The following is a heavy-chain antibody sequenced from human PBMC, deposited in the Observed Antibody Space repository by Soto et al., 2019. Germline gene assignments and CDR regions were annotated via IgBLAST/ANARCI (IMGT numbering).Heavy chain of an antibody. Sequence: QVQLVQSGAEVKKPGSSVKVSCKASGGTFSSYAISWVRQAPGQGLEWMGGIIPIFGTANYAQKFQGRVTITADESTSTAYMELSSLRAEDTAVYYCARVKSSGYYYDYYYYGMDVWGQGTTVTVSS. CDR3: ARVKSSGYYYDYYYYGMDV. J-gene: IGHJ6*02. D-gene: IGHD3-22*01. CDR1: GGTFSSYA. CDR2: IIPIFGTA. V-gene: IGHV1-69*01.